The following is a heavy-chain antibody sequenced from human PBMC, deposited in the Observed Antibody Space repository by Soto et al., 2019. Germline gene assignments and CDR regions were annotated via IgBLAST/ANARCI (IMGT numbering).Heavy chain of an antibody. CDR1: GYTFTSYG. J-gene: IGHJ5*02. CDR2: ISPYNGKT. Sequence: QVQLVQSGAEVKKPGASVKVSCKTSGYTFTSYGISWVRQAPGQGLKWMGWISPYNGKTNYAQKVQGRVTMTTDTSTSTAYMELRSLRSDDTAVYYCARDYSSGWSTNFWGKGENWFDPWGQGTLVTVSS. V-gene: IGHV1-18*01. D-gene: IGHD6-19*01. CDR3: ARDYSSGWSTNFWGKGENWFDP.